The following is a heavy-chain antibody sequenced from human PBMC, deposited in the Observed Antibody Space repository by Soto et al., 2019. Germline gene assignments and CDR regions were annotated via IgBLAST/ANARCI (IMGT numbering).Heavy chain of an antibody. J-gene: IGHJ5*02. CDR2: IYPGDSDT. D-gene: IGHD3-9*01. Sequence: ESLKISCKGSGYSFTSYWIGWVRQMPGKGLEWMGIIYPGDSDTRYSPSFQGQVTISAGKSISTAYLQWSSLKASDTAMYYCARLPYDILTGYYNNWFDPWGQGTLVTVSS. V-gene: IGHV5-51*01. CDR1: GYSFTSYW. CDR3: ARLPYDILTGYYNNWFDP.